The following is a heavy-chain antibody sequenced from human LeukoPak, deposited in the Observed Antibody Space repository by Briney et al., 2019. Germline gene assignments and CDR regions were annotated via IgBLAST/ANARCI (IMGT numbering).Heavy chain of an antibody. CDR3: ARDRRGVRMTTVTTGRFDP. V-gene: IGHV1-18*01. CDR2: ISAYNGNT. CDR1: GYTFTSYG. Sequence: GASVKVSCKASGYTFTSYGISWVRQAPGQGLEWMGWISAYNGNTNYAQKLQGRVTMTTDTSTSTAYMELRSLRSDDTAVYYCARDRRGVRMTTVTTGRFDPWGQGTLVTVSS. D-gene: IGHD4-17*01. J-gene: IGHJ5*02.